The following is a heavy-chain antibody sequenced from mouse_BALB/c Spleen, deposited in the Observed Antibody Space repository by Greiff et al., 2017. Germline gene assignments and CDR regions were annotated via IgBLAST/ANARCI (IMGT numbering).Heavy chain of an antibody. CDR1: GYSITSGYY. J-gene: IGHJ4*01. Sequence: EVQLQESGPGLVKPSQSLSLTCSVTGYSITSGYYWNWIRQFPGNKLEWMGYISYDGSNNYNPSLKNRISITRDTSKNQFFLKLNSVTTEDTATYYCARDRTGMDYWGQGTSVTVSS. V-gene: IGHV3-6*02. D-gene: IGHD4-1*01. CDR3: ARDRTGMDY. CDR2: ISYDGSN.